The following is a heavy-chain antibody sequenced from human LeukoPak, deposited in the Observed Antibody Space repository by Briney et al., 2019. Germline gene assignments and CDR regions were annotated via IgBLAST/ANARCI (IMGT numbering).Heavy chain of an antibody. Sequence: PGTSLRLSCAASGFTFSSYGMHWVRQAPGEGLEWVAVISYDGSNEDCADSVRGRFTISRDNSKNTLYLQMNSLRAEDTALYYCARYWDPRVRTFDIWGQGTVVTVPS. CDR3: ARYWDPRVRTFDI. V-gene: IGHV3-33*01. CDR2: ISYDGSNE. CDR1: GFTFSSYG. J-gene: IGHJ3*02. D-gene: IGHD1-1*01.